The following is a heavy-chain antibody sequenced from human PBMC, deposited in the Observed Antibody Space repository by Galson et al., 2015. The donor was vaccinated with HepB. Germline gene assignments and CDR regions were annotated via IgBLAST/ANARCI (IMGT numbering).Heavy chain of an antibody. J-gene: IGHJ4*02. V-gene: IGHV3-23*01. Sequence: SLRLSCAASGFTFSSYDMSWVRQAPGKGLEWVSGISGSYSTYYADSVKGRFTISRDNSKNTLHLQMNSLRAEDTAVYYCAKGRLPIDYWGQGTLVTVSS. CDR3: AKGRLPIDY. D-gene: IGHD1-1*01. CDR2: ISGSYST. CDR1: GFTFSSYD.